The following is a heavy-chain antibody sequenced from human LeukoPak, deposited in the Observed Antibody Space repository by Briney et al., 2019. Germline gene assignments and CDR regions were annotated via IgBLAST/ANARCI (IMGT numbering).Heavy chain of an antibody. D-gene: IGHD6-19*01. V-gene: IGHV3-30*03. CDR3: ARDPVAEDYFDY. J-gene: IGHJ4*02. CDR1: GVTFSGYS. CDR2: ISYDGSNK. Sequence: PGRSLRLSCAASGVTFSGYSMNWVRQAPGKGLEWVAVISYDGSNKYYADSVKGRFTISRDNSKNTLYLQMNSLRAEDTAVYYCARDPVAEDYFDYWGQGTLVTVSS.